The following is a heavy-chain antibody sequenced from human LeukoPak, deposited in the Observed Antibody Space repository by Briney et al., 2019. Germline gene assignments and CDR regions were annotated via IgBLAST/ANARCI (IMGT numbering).Heavy chain of an antibody. V-gene: IGHV4-59*12. CDR2: VYNSGNT. CDR3: ARTITIFGALGYFDY. D-gene: IGHD3-3*01. CDR1: GGSISNYY. J-gene: IGHJ4*02. Sequence: PSETLSLTCAVSGGSISNYYWTWIRQPPGTGLEWIGYVYNSGNTNYNPSLKRRVTISVDTSKNQFSLKLSSVTAADTAVYYCARTITIFGALGYFDYWGQGTLVTVSS.